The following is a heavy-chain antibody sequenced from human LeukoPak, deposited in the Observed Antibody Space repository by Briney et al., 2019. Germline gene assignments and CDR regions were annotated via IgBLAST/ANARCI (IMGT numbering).Heavy chain of an antibody. J-gene: IGHJ6*02. CDR2: IIPIPGIA. Sequence: SVKVSCKASGGTFSSYAISWVRQAPGQGLEWMGRIIPIPGIANYAQKFQGRVTITADKSTSTAYMELSSLRSEDTAVYYCASQAAAGPNYYYYGMDVWGQGTTVTVSS. CDR3: ASQAAAGPNYYYYGMDV. D-gene: IGHD6-13*01. CDR1: GGTFSSYA. V-gene: IGHV1-69*04.